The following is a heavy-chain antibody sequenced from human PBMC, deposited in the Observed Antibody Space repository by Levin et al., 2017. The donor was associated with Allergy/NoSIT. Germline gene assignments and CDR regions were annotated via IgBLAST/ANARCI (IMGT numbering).Heavy chain of an antibody. CDR2: ISASGGGT. Sequence: GGSLRLSCAASGFTFSSYAMSWVRQAPGKGLEWVSGISASGGGTYYADSAKGRFTISRDNSKNTMYLQMNNLRAEDTAVYHCAKTLRSGSGSYPTKYGLDVWGQGTTVIVSS. V-gene: IGHV3-23*01. CDR3: AKTLRSGSGSYPTKYGLDV. D-gene: IGHD3-10*01. J-gene: IGHJ6*02. CDR1: GFTFSSYA.